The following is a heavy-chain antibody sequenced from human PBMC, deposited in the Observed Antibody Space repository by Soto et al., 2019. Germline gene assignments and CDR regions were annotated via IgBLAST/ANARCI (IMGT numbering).Heavy chain of an antibody. CDR1: GFTFSSYA. V-gene: IGHV3-23*01. D-gene: IGHD3-22*01. J-gene: IGHJ4*02. CDR2: ISGSGGST. CDR3: AKVVLKYYYDSSGYYDY. Sequence: GSLRDSCSASGFTFSSYAMSWVRQAPGKGLEWVSAISGSGGSTYYADSVKGRFTISRDNSKNTLYLQMNSLRAEDTAVYYCAKVVLKYYYDSSGYYDYWGQGTLVTVSS.